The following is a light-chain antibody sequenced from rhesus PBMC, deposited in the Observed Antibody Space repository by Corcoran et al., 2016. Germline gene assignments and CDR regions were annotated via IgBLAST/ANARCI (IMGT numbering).Light chain of an antibody. CDR1: QGISNN. V-gene: IGKV1-25*01. CDR3: QHGYGILFT. Sequence: DIQMTQSPSSLSASVGDRVTITCRASQGISNNLAWYQQKPGKVPKLLIYKASTLQSGIPSRFSGSGSGTDFTLTISSLKPEDFAPYYCQHGYGILFTFGPGTKLDIK. J-gene: IGKJ3*01. CDR2: KAS.